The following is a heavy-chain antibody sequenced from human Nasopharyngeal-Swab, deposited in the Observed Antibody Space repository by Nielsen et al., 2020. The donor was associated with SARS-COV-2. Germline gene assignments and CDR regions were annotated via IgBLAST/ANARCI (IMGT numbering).Heavy chain of an antibody. D-gene: IGHD2-21*01. V-gene: IGHV3-23*01. Sequence: GVLKISCAASGFTFSTYAMSWVRQAPGKGPEWLSVISGSGDTTYYAASVKGRFNIVRDNSKNTLYLQMNSLRVEDTAVYYCTKVRLDLCWGPIDSWGQGTLVTVSS. CDR2: ISGSGDTT. J-gene: IGHJ4*02. CDR3: TKVRLDLCWGPIDS. CDR1: GFTFSTYA.